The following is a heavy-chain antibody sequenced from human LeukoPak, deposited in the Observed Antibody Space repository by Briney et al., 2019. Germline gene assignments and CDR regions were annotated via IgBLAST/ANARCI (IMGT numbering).Heavy chain of an antibody. CDR3: ARNYGSGSYSLWYFDL. CDR1: GGSISSSSYY. Sequence: SETLSLTCTVAGGSISSSSYYWGWIRQPPGKGLEWIGSIYYSGSTYYNPSLKSRVTISVDTSKNQFSLKLSSVTAADTAVYYCARNYGSGSYSLWYFDLWGRGTLVTVSS. D-gene: IGHD3-10*01. J-gene: IGHJ2*01. CDR2: IYYSGST. V-gene: IGHV4-39*01.